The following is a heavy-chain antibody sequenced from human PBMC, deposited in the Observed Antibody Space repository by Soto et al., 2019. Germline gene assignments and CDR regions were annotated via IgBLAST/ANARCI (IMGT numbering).Heavy chain of an antibody. V-gene: IGHV3-64*01. CDR2: ITGNGGNT. Sequence: GGSLRLSCAASGFTFSSYAMHWVRQAPGKGLEYVSVITGNGGNTDYASSVKGRVAISRDNSKNTLYLQMGSLRAEDKPRFYCAKRIPLRYSIDVWGQGPTVTVSS. D-gene: IGHD2-21*01. CDR1: GFTFSSYA. CDR3: AKRIPLRYSIDV. J-gene: IGHJ6*02.